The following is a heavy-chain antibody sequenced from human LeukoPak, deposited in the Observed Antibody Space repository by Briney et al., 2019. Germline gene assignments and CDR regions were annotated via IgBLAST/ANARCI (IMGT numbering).Heavy chain of an antibody. D-gene: IGHD6-19*01. J-gene: IGHJ4*02. CDR1: GFSFSNYP. V-gene: IGHV3-21*01. CDR2: ISSSSSYI. Sequence: GSLRLSCAASGFSFSNYPMNWVRQAPGKGLEWVSSISSSSSYIYYADSVKGRFTISRDNAKNSLYLQMNSLRAEDTAVYYCARDNGAVALDYWGQGTLVIVSS. CDR3: ARDNGAVALDY.